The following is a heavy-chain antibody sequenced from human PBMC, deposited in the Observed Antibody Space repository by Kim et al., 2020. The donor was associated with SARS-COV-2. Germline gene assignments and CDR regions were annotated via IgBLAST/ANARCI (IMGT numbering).Heavy chain of an antibody. CDR3: ARQNRGGFDI. CDR1: GGSISNYY. D-gene: IGHD2-15*01. J-gene: IGHJ3*02. V-gene: IGHV4-59*01. Sequence: SETLSLTCTVSGGSISNYYWNWIRQPPGKGLEWIANIFYSGTTNYNPSLKSRVTISEDTSKNQFSLKLSSVTAADTAVYYCARQNRGGFDIWGQGTMVTV. CDR2: IFYSGTT.